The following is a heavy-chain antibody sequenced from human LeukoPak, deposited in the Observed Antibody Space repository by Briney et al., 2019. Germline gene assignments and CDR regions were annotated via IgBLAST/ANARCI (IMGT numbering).Heavy chain of an antibody. V-gene: IGHV3-48*03. D-gene: IGHD5-24*01. CDR1: GFTFSSYE. Sequence: GGSLRLSCTASGFTFSSYEMNWVRQAPGKGLEWVSYIGSSGSSISYADSVKGRFATSRDNARNSLFLHMYSLRAEDTAVYYCARHSNMALDFWGQGALVTVSS. J-gene: IGHJ4*02. CDR3: ARHSNMALDF. CDR2: IGSSGSSI.